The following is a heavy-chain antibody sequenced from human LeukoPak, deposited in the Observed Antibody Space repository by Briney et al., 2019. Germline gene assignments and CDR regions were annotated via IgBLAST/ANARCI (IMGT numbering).Heavy chain of an antibody. V-gene: IGHV1-2*02. D-gene: IGHD1-26*01. CDR1: GYTFTGYY. J-gene: IGHJ5*02. Sequence: GASVKVSCKASGYTFTGYYMHWVRQAPGQGLEWMGWINPNSGGTNYAQKFQGRVTMTRDTSISTAYMELSRLRSDDTAVYYCARAPSGAWLWFDPWGQGTLVSVSS. CDR3: ARAPSGAWLWFDP. CDR2: INPNSGGT.